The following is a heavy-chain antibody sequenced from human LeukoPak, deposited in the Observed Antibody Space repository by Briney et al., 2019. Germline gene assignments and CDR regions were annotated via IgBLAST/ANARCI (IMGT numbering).Heavy chain of an antibody. CDR2: IYHSGST. Sequence: IPSENLSLTCTVSGYSISSGYYWGWIRQPPGKGLEWIGSIYHSGSTYYNPSLKSRVTISVDTSKNQFSLKLSSVTAADTAVYYCARDPRGSFYDSSGLFDYWGQGTLVTVSS. D-gene: IGHD3-22*01. V-gene: IGHV4-38-2*02. CDR1: GYSISSGYY. J-gene: IGHJ4*02. CDR3: ARDPRGSFYDSSGLFDY.